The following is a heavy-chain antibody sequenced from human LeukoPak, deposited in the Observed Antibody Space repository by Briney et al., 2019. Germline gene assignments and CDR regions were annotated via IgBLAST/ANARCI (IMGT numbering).Heavy chain of an antibody. CDR1: GGTFSSYA. CDR3: ARERRDGSLL. D-gene: IGHD5-24*01. V-gene: IGHV1-69*05. J-gene: IGHJ4*02. CDR2: IIPIFGTA. Sequence: SVKVSCKASGGTFSSYAISWVRQAPGQGLEWMGGIIPIFGTANYAQKFQGRVTMTRDTSTSTVYMELSSLRSEDTAVYYCARERRDGSLLWGQGILVTVSS.